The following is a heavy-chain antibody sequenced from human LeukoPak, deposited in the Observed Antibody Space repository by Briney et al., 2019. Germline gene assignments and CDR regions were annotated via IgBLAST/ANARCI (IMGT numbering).Heavy chain of an antibody. D-gene: IGHD3-22*01. J-gene: IGHJ4*02. V-gene: IGHV3-64*01. CDR1: GFTFSSYA. CDR2: ISSNGGST. CDR3: ATSLPTYYYDSSGYYDPLGYYFDY. Sequence: GGSLRLSCAASGFTFSSYAMHWVRQAPGKGLEYVSAISSNGGSTYYANSVKGRFIISRDNSKNTLYLQMGSLRAEDMAVCYCATSLPTYYYDSSGYYDPLGYYFDYWGQGTLVTVSS.